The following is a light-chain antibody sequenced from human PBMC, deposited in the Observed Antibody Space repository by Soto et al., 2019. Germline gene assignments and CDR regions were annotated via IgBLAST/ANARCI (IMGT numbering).Light chain of an antibody. V-gene: IGLV2-8*01. CDR1: NSDIGSYNY. CDR3: SSYAGSNVYV. CDR2: DVS. J-gene: IGLJ1*01. Sequence: QSALTQPPSASGSPGQALTISCTGTNSDIGSYNYVSWYQQHPGKAPQLMIYDVSERPSGVPDRFSGSKSGNTASLTVSGLQAEDEADYYCSSYAGSNVYVFGSGTKLTVL.